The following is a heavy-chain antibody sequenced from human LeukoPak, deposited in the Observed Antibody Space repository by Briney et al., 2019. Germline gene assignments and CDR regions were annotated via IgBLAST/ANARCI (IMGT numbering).Heavy chain of an antibody. J-gene: IGHJ5*02. D-gene: IGHD3-10*01. CDR3: ARGINWFDP. CDR2: IKPDSGGT. Sequence: GASVTVSCKAPGYTSGYYYIHWVRQAPGQGLEWMGWIKPDSGGTDYAQRFQGRVTMTRDTSISTAYMELSGLRSDDTAVYYCARGINWFDPWGQGTVVTVSS. CDR1: GYTSGYYY. V-gene: IGHV1-2*02.